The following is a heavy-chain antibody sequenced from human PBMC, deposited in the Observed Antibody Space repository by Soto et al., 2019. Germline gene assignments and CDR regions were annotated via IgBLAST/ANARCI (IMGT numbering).Heavy chain of an antibody. D-gene: IGHD1-7*01. CDR3: ATSITGTTSRSGAFAI. CDR1: GVTFSSYA. V-gene: IGHV3-23*01. Sequence: GGSLRLSCAASGVTFSSYAMSWVRQAPGKGLEWVSAISGSGGSTYYADSVKGRFTISRDNSKNTLYLQMNSLRAEDTAVYYCATSITGTTSRSGAFAIWGQGTMVIVSS. CDR2: ISGSGGST. J-gene: IGHJ3*02.